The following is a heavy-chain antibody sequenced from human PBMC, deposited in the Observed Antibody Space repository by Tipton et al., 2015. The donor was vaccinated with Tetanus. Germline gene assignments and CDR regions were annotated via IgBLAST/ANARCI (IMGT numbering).Heavy chain of an antibody. D-gene: IGHD6-19*01. CDR2: MYSGGDT. CDR1: SESLSGHF. J-gene: IGHJ4*02. Sequence: GSLRLSCAVSSESLSGHFWSWVRQPPGKGLEWVSVMYSGGDTYYVDSVKGRFSISRDNAKNTLYLQMNSLRVEDTAVYYCVRDGGSSGWLAYWGQGTLVTVSS. CDR3: VRDGGSSGWLAY. V-gene: IGHV3-53*01.